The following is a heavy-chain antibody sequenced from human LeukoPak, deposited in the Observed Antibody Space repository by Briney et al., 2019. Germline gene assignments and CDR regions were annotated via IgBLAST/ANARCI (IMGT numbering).Heavy chain of an antibody. D-gene: IGHD3-22*01. J-gene: IGHJ4*02. CDR3: ARDRAWLQNYFDY. Sequence: PGGSLRLSCAASGFTFSSYAMSWVRQAPGKGLEWVSAISGSGGSTYYADSVKGRFTISRDNSKNTLYLQMNSLRAEDTAVYYCARDRAWLQNYFDYWGQGTLVTVSS. CDR2: ISGSGGST. V-gene: IGHV3-23*01. CDR1: GFTFSSYA.